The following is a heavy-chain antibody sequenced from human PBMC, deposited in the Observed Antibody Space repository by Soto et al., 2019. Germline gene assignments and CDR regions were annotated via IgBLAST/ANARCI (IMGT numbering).Heavy chain of an antibody. J-gene: IGHJ6*02. Sequence: GESLKISCKGSGYSFTSYWIGWVRQMPGKGLEWMGIIYPGDSDTRYSPSFQGQVTISADKSISTAYLQWSSLKASDTAMYYCARRGYSGWYTQYGMDVWGQGTTVTVSS. CDR2: IYPGDSDT. V-gene: IGHV5-51*01. CDR1: GYSFTSYW. D-gene: IGHD6-19*01. CDR3: ARRGYSGWYTQYGMDV.